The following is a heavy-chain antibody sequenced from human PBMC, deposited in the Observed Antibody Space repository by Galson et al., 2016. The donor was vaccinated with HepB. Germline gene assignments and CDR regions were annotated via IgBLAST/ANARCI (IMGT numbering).Heavy chain of an antibody. V-gene: IGHV4-59*01. Sequence: SETLSLTCTVSGGSFRSYYWNWIRQSPGKALEWIGYIYYSGITKYSPSLMSRVTISIETSKNQFSLRVSSVTAADTAIYYCARRGYSWGIDAFDMWGQGTMVTVSS. CDR2: IYYSGIT. CDR1: GGSFRSYY. D-gene: IGHD5-18*01. J-gene: IGHJ3*02. CDR3: ARRGYSWGIDAFDM.